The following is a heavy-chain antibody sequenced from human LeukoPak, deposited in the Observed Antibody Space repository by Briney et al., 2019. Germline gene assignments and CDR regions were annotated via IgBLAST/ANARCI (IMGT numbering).Heavy chain of an antibody. CDR1: GFTFSSYW. CDR2: INHSGST. CDR3: ARGYGDFN. D-gene: IGHD4-17*01. J-gene: IGHJ4*02. Sequence: GSLRLSCAASGFTFSSYWMHWIRQPPGKGLEWIGEINHSGSTNYNPSLKSRVTISVDTSKNQFSLKLSSVTAADTAVYYCARGYGDFNWGQGTLVTVSS. V-gene: IGHV4-34*01.